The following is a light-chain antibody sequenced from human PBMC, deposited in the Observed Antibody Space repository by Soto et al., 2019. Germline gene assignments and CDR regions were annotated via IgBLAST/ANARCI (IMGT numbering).Light chain of an antibody. V-gene: IGKV1-9*01. CDR3: QQLNTYPRT. CDR1: QGISSY. J-gene: IGKJ1*01. CDR2: AAS. Sequence: DIQLTQSPSFLSASVGDRVTITCRASQGISSYLAWYQQKPGKAPKLLIYAASTLQSGVPSRFSGSGSGTEFTLTISSLQPEDVATYYCQQLNTYPRTFGQGTKLDIK.